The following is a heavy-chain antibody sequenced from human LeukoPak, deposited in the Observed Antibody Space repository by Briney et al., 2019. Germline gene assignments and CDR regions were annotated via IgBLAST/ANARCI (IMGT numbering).Heavy chain of an antibody. CDR1: GFIFNNYA. CDR2: ISSNGVAA. D-gene: IGHD3-10*01. Sequence: HPGGSLRLSCAASGFIFNNYAMHWVRQAPGKGLEDVSGISSNGVAAYYANSVKGRFTISRDNSKNTLYLQMNSLRAEDTAVYYCAKDHEIRGVIITTSDYWGQGTLVTVSS. CDR3: AKDHEIRGVIITTSDY. J-gene: IGHJ4*02. V-gene: IGHV3-64*01.